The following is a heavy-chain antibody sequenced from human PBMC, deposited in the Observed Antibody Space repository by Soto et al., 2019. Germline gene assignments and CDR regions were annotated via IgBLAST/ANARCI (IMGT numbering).Heavy chain of an antibody. V-gene: IGHV4-34*01. J-gene: IGHJ6*02. CDR2: INHSGST. CDR1: GGSFSGYY. Sequence: SETLSLTCAVYGGSFSGYYWSWIRQPPGKGLEWIGEINHSGSTNYNPSLKSRVTISVDTSKNQFSLKLSSVTAADTAVYYCARSVAGGVYYYYYGMDVWGQGTTVTVSS. D-gene: IGHD2-15*01. CDR3: ARSVAGGVYYYYYGMDV.